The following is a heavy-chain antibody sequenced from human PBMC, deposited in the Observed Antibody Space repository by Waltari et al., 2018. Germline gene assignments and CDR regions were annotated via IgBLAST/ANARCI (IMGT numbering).Heavy chain of an antibody. J-gene: IGHJ5*02. CDR2: IYPGDSDT. CDR3: ARWYYDILTGYMFDP. Sequence: EVQLVQSGAEVKKPGESLKISCKGSGYSFTSYWIGWVRQMPWKGLEWMGIIYPGDSDTRYSPPFQGQVTISADKSISTAYLQWSSLKASDTAMYYCARWYYDILTGYMFDPWGQGTLVTVSS. D-gene: IGHD3-9*01. CDR1: GYSFTSYW. V-gene: IGHV5-51*01.